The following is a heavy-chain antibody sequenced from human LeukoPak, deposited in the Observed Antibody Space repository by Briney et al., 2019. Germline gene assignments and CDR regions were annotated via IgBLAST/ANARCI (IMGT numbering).Heavy chain of an antibody. Sequence: PGGSLRLSCSASGFTFSSYAMSWVRPAPGKGLEWVSAISGSGGSTYYADSVKGRFTISRDNSKNTLYLQMNSLRAEDTAVYYCAKLSDYYGSGSYLDYWGQGTLVTVSS. J-gene: IGHJ4*02. CDR2: ISGSGGST. CDR3: AKLSDYYGSGSYLDY. V-gene: IGHV3-23*01. D-gene: IGHD3-10*01. CDR1: GFTFSSYA.